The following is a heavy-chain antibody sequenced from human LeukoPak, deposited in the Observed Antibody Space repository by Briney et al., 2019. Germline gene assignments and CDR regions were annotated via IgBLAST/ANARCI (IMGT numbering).Heavy chain of an antibody. CDR3: ARGIFGVVITDYYYYYMDV. CDR1: GGSFSGYY. V-gene: IGHV4-34*01. D-gene: IGHD3-3*01. J-gene: IGHJ6*03. CDR2: INHSGST. Sequence: SETLSLTCAVYGGSFSGYYWSWIRQPPGKGLEWIGEINHSGSTNYNPSLKSRVTISVDTSKNQFSLKLSSVTAADTAVYYCARGIFGVVITDYYYYYMDVWGKGTTVTVSS.